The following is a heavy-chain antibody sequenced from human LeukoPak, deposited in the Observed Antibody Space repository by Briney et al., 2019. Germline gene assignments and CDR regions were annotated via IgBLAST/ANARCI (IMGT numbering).Heavy chain of an antibody. CDR1: GGTFSIYA. Sequence: ASVKVSCKASGGTFSIYAISWVRQAPGQGREWMGGIIPIFGTANYAQKFQGRVTITADESTSTAYMELSSLRSEDTAVYYCASSGVVRGVRGFDPWGQGTLVTVSS. CDR2: IIPIFGTA. CDR3: ASSGVVRGVRGFDP. D-gene: IGHD3-10*01. J-gene: IGHJ5*02. V-gene: IGHV1-69*13.